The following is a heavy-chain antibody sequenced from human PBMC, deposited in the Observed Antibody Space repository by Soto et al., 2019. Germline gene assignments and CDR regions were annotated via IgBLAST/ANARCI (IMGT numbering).Heavy chain of an antibody. J-gene: IGHJ6*03. CDR1: GGSISSSSYY. V-gene: IGHV4-39*01. D-gene: IGHD1-26*01. Sequence: PSETLSLTCTVSGGSISSSSYYWGWIRQPPGKGLEWIGSIYYSGSTYYNPSLKSRVTISVDTSKNQFSLKLSSVTAADTAVYYCARREHHYYYYMDVWGKGTTVTVSS. CDR2: IYYSGST. CDR3: ARREHHYYYYMDV.